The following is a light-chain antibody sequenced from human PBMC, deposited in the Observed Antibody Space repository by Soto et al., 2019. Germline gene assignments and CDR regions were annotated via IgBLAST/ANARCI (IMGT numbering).Light chain of an antibody. Sequence: EIVFSQSPCTLSLSPGERATLSCRASQSLSSSQLAWYQQKPGQAPRLLIHDASSRATGISDRFTGSGSGTDFTLTITTLEPEDFAVYFCQQYDSSPQAFGLGTKVDTK. J-gene: IGKJ1*01. V-gene: IGKV3-20*01. CDR3: QQYDSSPQA. CDR2: DAS. CDR1: QSLSSSQ.